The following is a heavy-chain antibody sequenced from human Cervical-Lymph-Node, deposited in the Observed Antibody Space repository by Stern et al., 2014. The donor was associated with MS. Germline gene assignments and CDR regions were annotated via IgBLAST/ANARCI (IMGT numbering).Heavy chain of an antibody. CDR2: SYPGDSET. V-gene: IGHV5-51*03. J-gene: IGHJ4*02. Sequence: VQLVQSGAEVKKPGESLRISCEVSGYRFTNNWIGWVRQMPGKGLEWMGISYPGDSETRYSPSFQAQVPILVDKSNTTTYLQWSSLKASDTAIYYCARRGHGYMGIDYWGQGTLVTVSS. CDR3: ARRGHGYMGIDY. CDR1: GYRFTNNW. D-gene: IGHD1-1*01.